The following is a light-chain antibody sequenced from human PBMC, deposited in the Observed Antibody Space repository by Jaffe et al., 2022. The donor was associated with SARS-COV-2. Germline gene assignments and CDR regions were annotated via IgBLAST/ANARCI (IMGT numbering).Light chain of an antibody. CDR2: DAS. Sequence: DIHMTQSPSSLSASVGDRVTISCQTSQDISIHLNWYQQKPGKAPKLLIYDASNLEAGAPSRFSGSGSRTDFTFTISSLQPEDIATYYCQHYDNLPRFGPGTKVDIK. CDR1: QDISIH. J-gene: IGKJ3*01. CDR3: QHYDNLPR. V-gene: IGKV1-33*01.